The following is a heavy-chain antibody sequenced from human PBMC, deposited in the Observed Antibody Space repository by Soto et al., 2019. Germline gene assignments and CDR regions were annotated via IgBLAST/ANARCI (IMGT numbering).Heavy chain of an antibody. D-gene: IGHD6-19*01. CDR3: TRVPVAVSGADFDY. CDR1: GFTVSDCW. V-gene: IGHV3-7*01. J-gene: IGHJ4*02. CDR2: IKKDGSEK. Sequence: PGGSLRLSCAASGFTVSDCWMSWVRQAPGKGLEWVANIKKDGSEKKYVDSVKGRFTISRDNAKSSLYLQINSLRAEDTAVYYCTRVPVAVSGADFDYWGQGTLVTVSS.